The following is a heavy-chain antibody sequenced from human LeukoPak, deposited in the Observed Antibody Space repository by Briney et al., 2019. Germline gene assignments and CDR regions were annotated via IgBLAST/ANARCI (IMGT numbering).Heavy chain of an antibody. D-gene: IGHD3-22*01. CDR3: GYTYYYDRSGYSPLG. CDR2: MNPNSGGT. V-gene: IGHV1-2*06. CDR1: GYTFTGYY. Sequence: ASVKVSCKASGYTFTGYYMHWVRQAPGQGLELMGRMNPNSGGTNYAQKFHGRVTMTRDTSISTAYTELIRRRSDDTAVYYCGYTYYYDRSGYSPLGGGRGTLVTVSS. J-gene: IGHJ2*01.